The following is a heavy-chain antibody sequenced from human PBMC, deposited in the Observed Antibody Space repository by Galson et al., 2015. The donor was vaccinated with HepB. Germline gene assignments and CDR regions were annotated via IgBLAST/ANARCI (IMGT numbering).Heavy chain of an antibody. D-gene: IGHD6-13*01. CDR1: GFAFSNYG. V-gene: IGHV3-30*03. CDR2: ISYDGTDK. Sequence: SLRLSCAASGFAFSNYGLHWVRQAPGKGLEWVAIISYDGTDKKYADSVKGRFTISRDNSKNTLYLQLDSLRGEDTAVYYCARDKLVAAAPLDYWGQGTLVTVSS. J-gene: IGHJ4*02. CDR3: ARDKLVAAAPLDY.